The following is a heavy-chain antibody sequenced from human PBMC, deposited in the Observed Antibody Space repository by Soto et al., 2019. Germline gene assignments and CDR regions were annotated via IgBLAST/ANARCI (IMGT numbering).Heavy chain of an antibody. CDR2: INAGNGNT. V-gene: IGHV1-3*01. J-gene: IGHJ4*02. CDR3: ARISGIVGASYFDY. D-gene: IGHD1-26*01. Sequence: GASVNVSCKASGYTFTSYAMHWVRQAPGQRLEWMGWINAGNGNTKYSQKFQGRVTITRDTSASTAYMELSSLRSEDTAVYYCARISGIVGASYFDYWGQGTLVTVSS. CDR1: GYTFTSYA.